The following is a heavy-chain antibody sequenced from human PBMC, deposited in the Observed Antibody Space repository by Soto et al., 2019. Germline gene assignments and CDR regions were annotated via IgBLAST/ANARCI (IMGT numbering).Heavy chain of an antibody. V-gene: IGHV5-51*01. CDR2: IYPGDSDT. Sequence: GESVKISFKGSGYTFTNYWIGWVRQMPGKGLEWMGIIYPGDSDTKYNPSFQGQVTISADKSITTTYLRWTSLKASDTAIYYCAASIFYYGMDVWGQGTTVTVSS. CDR1: GYTFTNYW. J-gene: IGHJ6*02. CDR3: AASIFYYGMDV.